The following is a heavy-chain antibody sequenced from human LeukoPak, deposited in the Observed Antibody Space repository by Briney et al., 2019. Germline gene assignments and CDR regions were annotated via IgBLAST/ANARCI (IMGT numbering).Heavy chain of an antibody. CDR3: ARDRYCSSTSCYAAGWFDP. D-gene: IGHD2-2*01. J-gene: IGHJ5*02. Sequence: ASVKVSCKASGYTFTGYYMHWVRQAPGQGLEWMGRINPNSGGTNYAQKFQGRVTMTRDTSISTAYMELSRLRSDDTAVYYCARDRYCSSTSCYAAGWFDPWGQGTLATVSS. V-gene: IGHV1-2*06. CDR2: INPNSGGT. CDR1: GYTFTGYY.